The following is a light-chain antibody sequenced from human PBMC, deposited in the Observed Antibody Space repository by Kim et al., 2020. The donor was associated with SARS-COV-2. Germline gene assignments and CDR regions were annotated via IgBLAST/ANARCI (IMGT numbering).Light chain of an antibody. CDR2: YDT. CDR3: QVWDRSTNRV. CDR1: KIGSTS. J-gene: IGLJ3*02. V-gene: IGLV3-21*04. Sequence: PRRPARITCGGNKIGSTSVHGYQQKPGQAPGVVFYYDTGRPSGVPERFSGSNSGDTATLTISRVEAGDEADYYCQVWDRSTNRVFGGGTQLTVL.